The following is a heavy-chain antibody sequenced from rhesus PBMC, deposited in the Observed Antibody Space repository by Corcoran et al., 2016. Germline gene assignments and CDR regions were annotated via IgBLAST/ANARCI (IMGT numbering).Heavy chain of an antibody. CDR1: GFTFGSYA. Sequence: QVQLVQSGAEVKKPGASVKVSCKASGFTFGSYAICWVRQAPGQGLEWRGGIVPLVGVTNYAQKFQGRGTITAETATSTAYMELSSLRSEDTAVYYCARGEDTAGNFDYWGQGVLVTVSS. CDR2: IVPLVGVT. CDR3: ARGEDTAGNFDY. V-gene: IGHV1S10*01. D-gene: IGHD5-24*01. J-gene: IGHJ4*01.